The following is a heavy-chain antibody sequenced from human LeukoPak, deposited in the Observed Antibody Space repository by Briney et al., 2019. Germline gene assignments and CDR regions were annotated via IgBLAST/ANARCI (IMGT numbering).Heavy chain of an antibody. J-gene: IGHJ6*02. CDR3: ARELIKKYYYGMDV. CDR1: GFTFSSYA. CDR2: ISYGGSNK. Sequence: GRSLRLSCAASGFTFSSYAMHWVRQAPGKGLEWVAVISYGGSNKYYADSVKGRFTISRDNSKNTLYLQMNSLRAEDTAVYYCARELIKKYYYGMDVWGQGTTVTVSS. V-gene: IGHV3-30-3*01.